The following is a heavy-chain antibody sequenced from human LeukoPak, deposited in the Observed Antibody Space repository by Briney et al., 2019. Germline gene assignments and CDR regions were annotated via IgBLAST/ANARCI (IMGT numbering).Heavy chain of an antibody. V-gene: IGHV4-59*01. Sequence: PSETLSLTCTASGGSISTYYWSWIRQPPGKGLEWIGYISYTGSTNYNLSLRSRVTMSVDTSKNQFSLKLSSVTAADTAMYYCARHSGPVDGFDFWGQGTLVAVSS. CDR2: ISYTGST. CDR1: GGSISTYY. D-gene: IGHD3-10*01. CDR3: ARHSGPVDGFDF. J-gene: IGHJ4*02.